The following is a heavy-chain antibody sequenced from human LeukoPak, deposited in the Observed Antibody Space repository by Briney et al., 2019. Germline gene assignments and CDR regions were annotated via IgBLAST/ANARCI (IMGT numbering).Heavy chain of an antibody. CDR3: ARAQYSSGD. CDR1: GFTFSSYE. D-gene: IGHD6-19*01. Sequence: GGSLRLSCAASGFTFSSYEMNWVRQAPGKGLEWVSFITSSGNTMYYADSVRGRFTISRDNAKNSLYLQMNSLRADDTAVYYCARAQYSSGDWGPGTLVTVSS. V-gene: IGHV3-48*03. J-gene: IGHJ4*02. CDR2: ITSSGNTM.